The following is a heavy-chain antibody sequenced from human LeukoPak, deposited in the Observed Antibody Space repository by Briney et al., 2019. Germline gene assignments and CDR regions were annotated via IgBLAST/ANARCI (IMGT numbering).Heavy chain of an antibody. CDR1: GGSFSGYY. CDR2: VNYSGST. Sequence: SETLSLTCVVYGGSFSGYYWSWIRQPPGKGLEWIGDVNYSGSTNYNPSLESRVTISVDTSKSQFSLKLSSVTAADTSVYYCARDMDGYFDYWGQGTLVTVSS. J-gene: IGHJ4*02. CDR3: ARDMDGYFDY. V-gene: IGHV4-34*01. D-gene: IGHD3-10*01.